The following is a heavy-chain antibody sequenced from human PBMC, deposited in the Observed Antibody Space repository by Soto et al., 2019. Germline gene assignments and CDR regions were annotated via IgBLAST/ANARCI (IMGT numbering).Heavy chain of an antibody. V-gene: IGHV1-58*01. D-gene: IGHD3-22*01. J-gene: IGHJ4*02. CDR1: GFTFTSSA. Sequence: ASVKVSCKASGFTFTSSAVQWVRQARGQRLEWIGWIVVGSGNTNCAQKFQERVTITRDMSTSTAYMELSSLRSEDTAVYYCAADRFYYYDSSGFLFDYWGQGTLVTVSS. CDR3: AADRFYYYDSSGFLFDY. CDR2: IVVGSGNT.